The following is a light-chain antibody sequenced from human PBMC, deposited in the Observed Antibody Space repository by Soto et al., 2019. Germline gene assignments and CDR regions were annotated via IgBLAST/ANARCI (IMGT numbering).Light chain of an antibody. Sequence: QSVVTQPPSASGTPGQRITISCSGSSSIIESHPVNWYQQVPGTAPKLLITTNNQRPSGVPDRFSGSKSGASASLAISGLQPEDEATYYCATWDDSRKGVFGTGTKLTVL. CDR3: ATWDDSRKGV. J-gene: IGLJ1*01. CDR2: TNN. CDR1: SSIIESHP. V-gene: IGLV1-44*01.